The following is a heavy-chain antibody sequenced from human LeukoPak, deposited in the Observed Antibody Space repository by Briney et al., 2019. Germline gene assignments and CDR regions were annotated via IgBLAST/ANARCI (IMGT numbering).Heavy chain of an antibody. D-gene: IGHD5-12*01. J-gene: IGHJ4*02. CDR2: ITSSGSAI. CDR3: ATDIVATSGDY. CDR1: GFTFSDYY. Sequence: GGSLRLSCAASGFTFSDYYMSWIRQAPGKGLEWVAYITSSGSAIYYADSVRGRFTISRDNARNPVFLQMDGLRAEDTAIYYCATDIVATSGDYWGQGTLVIVSS. V-gene: IGHV3-11*01.